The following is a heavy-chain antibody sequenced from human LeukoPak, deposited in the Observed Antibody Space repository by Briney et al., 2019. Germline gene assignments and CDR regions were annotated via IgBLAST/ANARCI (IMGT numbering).Heavy chain of an antibody. V-gene: IGHV4-31*03. CDR2: IYYSGST. J-gene: IGHJ6*02. CDR1: GGSISSGGYY. D-gene: IGHD1-1*01. Sequence: SETLSLTCTVSGGSISSGGYYWSWIRQHPGKGLEWIGYIYYSGSTYYSPSLKSRVTISVDTSKNQFPLKLSSVTAADTAVYYCARDGGLERPFGMDVWGQGTTVTVSS. CDR3: ARDGGLERPFGMDV.